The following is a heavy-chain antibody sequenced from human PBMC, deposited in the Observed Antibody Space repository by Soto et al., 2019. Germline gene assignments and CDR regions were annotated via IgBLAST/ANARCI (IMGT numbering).Heavy chain of an antibody. Sequence: GGFLRLSCTASGFTFGEYSMSWVRQAPGKGLEWVSSITHSGTYVYYADSVKGRFTISRDSASNSLFLQMTSLRAEDTAVYHCARSPAATGTSWLDPWGQGTLVTVSS. D-gene: IGHD6-13*01. CDR2: ITHSGTYV. CDR1: GFTFGEYS. CDR3: ARSPAATGTSWLDP. J-gene: IGHJ5*02. V-gene: IGHV3-21*01.